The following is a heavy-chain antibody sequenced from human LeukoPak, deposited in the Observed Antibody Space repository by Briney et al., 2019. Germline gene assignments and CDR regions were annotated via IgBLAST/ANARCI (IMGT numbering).Heavy chain of an antibody. CDR2: IYYSGST. V-gene: IGHV4-39*01. CDR3: ARYRDTLVRTDDAFDI. J-gene: IGHJ3*02. D-gene: IGHD3-10*01. Sequence: SETLSLTCTVSGGSISSSSYYWGWIRQPPGKGLEWIGSIYYSGSTYYNPSLKSRVTISVDTSKNQFSLKLSSVTAADTAVYYCARYRDTLVRTDDAFDIWGQGTMVTVSS. CDR1: GGSISSSSYY.